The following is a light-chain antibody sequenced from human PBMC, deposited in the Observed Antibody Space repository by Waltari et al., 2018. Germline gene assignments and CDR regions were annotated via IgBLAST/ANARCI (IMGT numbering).Light chain of an antibody. Sequence: EIILTQSPATLSLSPAERATLSCRASQNIENYLAWYQQKPGQAPSLLIYDASNRAAGIPARFSGGGSGTDFTLSISSLEPEDFAVYYCQQRSRWPRTFGQGTKLEIK. CDR2: DAS. CDR3: QQRSRWPRT. J-gene: IGKJ2*01. CDR1: QNIENY. V-gene: IGKV3-11*01.